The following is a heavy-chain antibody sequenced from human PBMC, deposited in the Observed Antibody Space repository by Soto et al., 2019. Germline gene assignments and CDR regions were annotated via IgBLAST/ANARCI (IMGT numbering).Heavy chain of an antibody. J-gene: IGHJ6*03. V-gene: IGHV3-74*01. CDR3: ARGDCVGGTCYSLAGSFYYYMDL. CDR1: GFTFSNYW. CDR2: INSDGSVS. Sequence: EVKLVESGGGLVQPGGSLRLSCAASGFTFSNYWMYWVRQAPGKGLVWVSRINSDGSVSSYADSVKGRLTISRDNVKNTLYLQMNSLRVEDTAVYYCARGDCVGGTCYSLAGSFYYYMDLWGKGTTVTVFS. D-gene: IGHD2-15*01.